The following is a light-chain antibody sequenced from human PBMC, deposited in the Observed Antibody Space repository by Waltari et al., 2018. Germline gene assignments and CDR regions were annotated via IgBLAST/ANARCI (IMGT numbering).Light chain of an antibody. Sequence: QAALTQPASVSGSLGQSITISCTGTDSAFGDEASVSWYQQFPGEAPRLIIYEVSNRPSRISSRFYGSKSANTASLTISGLQPDDEADYFCCSHTGIDTWVFGGGTTLTVL. V-gene: IGLV2-14*01. J-gene: IGLJ3*02. CDR1: DSAFGDEAS. CDR2: EVS. CDR3: CSHTGIDTWV.